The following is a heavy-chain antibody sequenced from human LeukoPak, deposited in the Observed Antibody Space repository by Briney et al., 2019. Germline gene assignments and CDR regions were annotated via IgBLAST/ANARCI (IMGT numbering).Heavy chain of an antibody. Sequence: ASVKVSCKASGYTFTNYDISWVRQAPGKGLEWMGWISPYNGNTDSAQEFQGRITLTTDTSTSTAYMELRSPTSDDSAVYYCATGGGDWYSDLWGRGTLVTVSS. V-gene: IGHV1-18*01. J-gene: IGHJ2*01. CDR2: ISPYNGNT. D-gene: IGHD3-10*01. CDR3: ATGGGDWYSDL. CDR1: GYTFTNYD.